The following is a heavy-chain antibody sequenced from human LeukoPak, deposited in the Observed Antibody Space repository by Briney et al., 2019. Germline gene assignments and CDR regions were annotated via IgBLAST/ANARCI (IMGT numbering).Heavy chain of an antibody. J-gene: IGHJ6*03. CDR2: INHSGST. CDR1: GGSFSGYS. Sequence: KPSETLSLTCAVYGGSFSGYSWSWIRQPPGKGLEWIGEINHSGSTNYNPSLRSRVTISMDTSRNQFSLRLTSVTAADTAVYYCARVKVPTADVWDKRATVTVSS. CDR3: ARVKVPTADV. V-gene: IGHV4-34*01.